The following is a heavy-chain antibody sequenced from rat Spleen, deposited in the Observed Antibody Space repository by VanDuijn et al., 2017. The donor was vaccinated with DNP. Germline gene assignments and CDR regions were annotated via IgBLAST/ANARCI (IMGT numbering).Heavy chain of an antibody. CDR3: ARSVGYRPCYFDH. D-gene: IGHD2-7*01. CDR2: INYSGST. V-gene: IGHV3-1*01. CDR1: GYSITSNY. J-gene: IGHJ2*01. Sequence: EVQLQESGPGLVKPSQSLSLTCSVTGYSITSNYWGWIRKFPGNNMEWIGYINYSGSTGYNPSLKSRISITRDTSKNQFFLQLNSVTTADTATYYCARSVGYRPCYFDHWGQGVMVTVSS.